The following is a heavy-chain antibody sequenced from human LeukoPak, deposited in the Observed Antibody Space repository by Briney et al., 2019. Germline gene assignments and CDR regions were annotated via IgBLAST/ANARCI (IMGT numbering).Heavy chain of an antibody. D-gene: IGHD6-13*01. J-gene: IGHJ4*02. CDR1: GFAFSSYA. V-gene: IGHV3-23*01. Sequence: GASLRLSCAASGFAFSSYAMSWVRQAPGKGLESISVISGSGGSTYYADSVKGRFTISRDNSKNTLYLQMNSLRDEDTAVYYCAKGRGQQLVIDSWGQGTLVTVSS. CDR3: AKGRGQQLVIDS. CDR2: ISGSGGST.